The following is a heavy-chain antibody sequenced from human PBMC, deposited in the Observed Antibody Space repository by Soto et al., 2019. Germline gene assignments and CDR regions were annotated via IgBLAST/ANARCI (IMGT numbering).Heavy chain of an antibody. CDR2: IIPIFGTA. CDR3: ARDRGEIKGYCSGGSCPNGAFDI. D-gene: IGHD2-15*01. V-gene: IGHV1-69*13. J-gene: IGHJ3*02. CDR1: GGTFSSYA. Sequence: SVKVSCKASGGTFSSYAISWVRQAPGQGLEWMGGIIPIFGTANYAQKFQGRVTITADESTSTAYMELSSLRSEDTAVYYCARDRGEIKGYCSGGSCPNGAFDIWGQGTMVPVSS.